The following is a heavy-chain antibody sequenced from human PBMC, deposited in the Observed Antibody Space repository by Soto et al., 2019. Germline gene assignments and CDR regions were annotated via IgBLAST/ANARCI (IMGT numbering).Heavy chain of an antibody. V-gene: IGHV1-8*01. CDR1: GCTFTSYD. Sequence: SSVKVSCKASGCTFTSYDINWVRQATGQGLEWMGWMNPNSGNTGYAQKFQGRVTMTRNTSISTAYMELSSLRSEDTAVYYCARGLAAAGTVFDPWGQGTLVTGSS. CDR3: ARGLAAAGTVFDP. J-gene: IGHJ5*02. CDR2: MNPNSGNT. D-gene: IGHD6-13*01.